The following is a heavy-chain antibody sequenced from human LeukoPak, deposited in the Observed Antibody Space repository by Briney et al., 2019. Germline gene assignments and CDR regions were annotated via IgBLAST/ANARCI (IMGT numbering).Heavy chain of an antibody. D-gene: IGHD2-2*01. CDR2: INPNSGGT. CDR3: ATVRTYAFDI. CDR1: GYTFTGYY. V-gene: IGHV1-2*02. Sequence: ASVKVSCKASGYTFTGYYMHWVRQAPGQGLEWMGWINPNSGGTNYAQKFQGRVTMTRDTSISTAYMELSSLRSEDTAVYYCATVRTYAFDIWGQGTMVTVSS. J-gene: IGHJ3*02.